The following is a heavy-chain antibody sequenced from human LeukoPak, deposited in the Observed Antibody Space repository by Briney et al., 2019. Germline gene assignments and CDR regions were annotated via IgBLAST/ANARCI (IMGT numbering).Heavy chain of an antibody. CDR3: AREASSSWPNWFNP. J-gene: IGHJ5*02. CDR2: ISPYNGNT. D-gene: IGHD6-13*01. CDR1: GYTFMNYG. Sequence: ASVTVSCMASGYTFMNYGISWVRQAPGQGLEWMGWISPYNGNTKYPQKLQGRVSMTTDTSTSTAYMELRSLRSDDTAVYYCAREASSSWPNWFNPWGQGTLVTVSS. V-gene: IGHV1-18*01.